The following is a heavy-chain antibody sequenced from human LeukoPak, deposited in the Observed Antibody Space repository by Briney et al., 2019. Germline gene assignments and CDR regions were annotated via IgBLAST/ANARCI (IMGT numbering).Heavy chain of an antibody. CDR3: AKDRWIRRITMAGQGY. J-gene: IGHJ4*02. CDR2: ISYDGSNE. D-gene: IGHD6-19*01. V-gene: IGHV3-30*18. CDR1: GFTFSSYG. Sequence: PGGSLRLSCGASGFTFSSYGMHWVRQAPGKGLEWVAVISYDGSNEYYADSVKGRFTTSRDNSKNTLYLQMNSLRPEDTAVYYCAKDRWIRRITMAGQGYWGQGTQVTVSS.